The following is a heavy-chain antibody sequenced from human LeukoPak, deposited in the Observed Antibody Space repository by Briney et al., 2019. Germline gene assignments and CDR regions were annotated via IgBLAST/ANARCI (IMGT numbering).Heavy chain of an antibody. CDR1: GYTFTGYY. J-gene: IGHJ6*03. D-gene: IGHD1-26*01. CDR3: AKGHRWELLGGGYYMDV. CDR2: INPNSGGT. V-gene: IGHV1-2*02. Sequence: SVKVSCKASGYTFTGYYMHCVRQAPGQGIEWMGWINPNSGGTNYAKKFQGRVTMTRDTSISTAYMELSRLRSDDTAVYYCAKGHRWELLGGGYYMDVWGKGTTVTVSS.